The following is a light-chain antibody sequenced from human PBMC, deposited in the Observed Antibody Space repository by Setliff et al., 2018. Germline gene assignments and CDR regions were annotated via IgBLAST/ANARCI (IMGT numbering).Light chain of an antibody. V-gene: IGLV2-14*01. J-gene: IGLJ1*01. CDR2: DVI. CDR3: SSYTSSNTYV. CDR1: SNGVGAYDF. Sequence: QSVLTQPASVSGSLGQSITISCPGTSNGVGAYDFVSWYQQHPGKAPKLMIYDVIKRPSGVSTRFSGSKSGNTASLTISGLQPEDEANYYCSSYTSSNTYVFGSGTKVTVL.